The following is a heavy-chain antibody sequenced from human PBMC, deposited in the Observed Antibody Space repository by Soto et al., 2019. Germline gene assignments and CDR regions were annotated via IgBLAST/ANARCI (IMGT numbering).Heavy chain of an antibody. Sequence: GGSLRLSCAAYGLTFSSYGMHWVRQAPGKGLEWVAVIWYDGSNKYYADSVKGRFTISRDNSKNTLYLQMNSLRAEDTAVYYCARGYYDSSGYPTAPNYWGQGTLVTVSS. J-gene: IGHJ4*02. D-gene: IGHD3-22*01. CDR1: GLTFSSYG. CDR2: IWYDGSNK. V-gene: IGHV3-33*01. CDR3: ARGYYDSSGYPTAPNY.